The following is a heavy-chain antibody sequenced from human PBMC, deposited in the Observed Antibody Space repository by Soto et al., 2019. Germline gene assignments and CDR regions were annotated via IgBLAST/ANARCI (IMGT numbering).Heavy chain of an antibody. CDR2: IYPGDSDT. J-gene: IGHJ3*02. Sequence: PGESLKISCKASGYDFTSYWIGWVRQKPWKGLEWMAMIYPGDSDTRDSPSFQGQVTISADKSTSTAYLQWSNLKASDTAMYYCARRRSSTAFDIWGQGTMVTVSS. V-gene: IGHV5-51*01. CDR3: ARRRSSTAFDI. CDR1: GYDFTSYW. D-gene: IGHD2-2*01.